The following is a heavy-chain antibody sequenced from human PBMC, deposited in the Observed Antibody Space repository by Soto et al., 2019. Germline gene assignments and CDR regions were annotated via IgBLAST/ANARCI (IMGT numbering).Heavy chain of an antibody. V-gene: IGHV3-33*01. Sequence: QVQLVESGGGVVQPGRSLRLSCAASGFTFSSYGMHWVRQAPGKGLEWVAVIWYDGSNKYYADSVKGRFTISRDNSKNTLYLQMNSLRAEDTAVYYCARDQPHYGDYPIRDWGQGTLVTVSS. CDR3: ARDQPHYGDYPIRD. D-gene: IGHD4-17*01. CDR2: IWYDGSNK. J-gene: IGHJ4*02. CDR1: GFTFSSYG.